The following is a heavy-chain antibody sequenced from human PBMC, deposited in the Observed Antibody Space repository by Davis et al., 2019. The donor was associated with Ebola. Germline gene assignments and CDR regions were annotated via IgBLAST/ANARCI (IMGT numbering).Heavy chain of an antibody. CDR3: APETSIAVANMPAIEDGGY. J-gene: IGHJ4*02. CDR1: GFTFDDYA. CDR2: ISWNSVNI. D-gene: IGHD6-19*01. Sequence: PGGSLRLSCAASGFTFDDYAMHWVRQAPGKGLEWVSGISWNSVNIGYADSVKGRFTISRDNAKNSLYLQMNSLRVEDTALYYCAPETSIAVANMPAIEDGGYWGQGTLVTVS. V-gene: IGHV3-9*01.